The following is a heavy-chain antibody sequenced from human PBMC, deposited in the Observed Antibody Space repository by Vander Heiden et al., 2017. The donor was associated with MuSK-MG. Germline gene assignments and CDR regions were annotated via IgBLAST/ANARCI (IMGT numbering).Heavy chain of an antibody. CDR2: IYYSGSP. Sequence: QVQLQESGPGLVKPSETLSLTCTVSGGSISSYYWSWIRQPPGKGLGWIGYIYYSGSPNYNPSLKRRVTISVDTSKNQFSLKLSSVTAADTAVYYCARHIGVVPAAISAGPFDPWGQGTLGTVSS. CDR3: ARHIGVVPAAISAGPFDP. V-gene: IGHV4-59*08. CDR1: GGSISSYY. D-gene: IGHD2-2*01. J-gene: IGHJ5*02.